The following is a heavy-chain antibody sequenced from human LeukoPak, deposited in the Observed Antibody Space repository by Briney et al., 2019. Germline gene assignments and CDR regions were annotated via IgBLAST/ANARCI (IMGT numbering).Heavy chain of an antibody. CDR3: ASSDYGDYILDY. V-gene: IGHV3-11*06. CDR2: ISSSSSYT. J-gene: IGHJ4*02. CDR1: GFTFSDYY. D-gene: IGHD4-17*01. Sequence: GGSLRLSCAASGFTFSDYYMSWIRQAPGKGLEWVSYISSSSSYTNCADSVKGRFTISRDNAKNSLYLQMNSLRAEDTAVYYCASSDYGDYILDYWGQGTLVTVSS.